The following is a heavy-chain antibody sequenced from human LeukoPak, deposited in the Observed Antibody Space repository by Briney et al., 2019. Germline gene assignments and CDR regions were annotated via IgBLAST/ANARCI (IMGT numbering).Heavy chain of an antibody. CDR1: GGTFSSYT. Sequence: ASVKVSCKASGGTFSSYTINWVRQAPGQGLEWMGGIIPVFGTANYAQKFQGRVTITTDESTSTAYMELSSLRSEDTAVYYCARVPAAAFYYMDVWGKGTTVTVSS. V-gene: IGHV1-69*05. D-gene: IGHD6-13*01. CDR3: ARVPAAAFYYMDV. J-gene: IGHJ6*03. CDR2: IIPVFGTA.